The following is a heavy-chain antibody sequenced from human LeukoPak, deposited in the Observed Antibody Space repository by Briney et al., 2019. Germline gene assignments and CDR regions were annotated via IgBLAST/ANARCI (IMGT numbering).Heavy chain of an antibody. CDR3: AREQTQGLYAYFDY. Sequence: GRSLRLSCAASGFTFSDYYMSWIRQARGKALEGVSYISSSGSTIYYADSVKGRFTISRDNAKNSLYLQMNSLRAEDTAVYYCAREQTQGLYAYFDYWGQGTLVTVSS. CDR2: ISSSGSTI. V-gene: IGHV3-11*01. D-gene: IGHD5/OR15-5a*01. J-gene: IGHJ4*02. CDR1: GFTFSDYY.